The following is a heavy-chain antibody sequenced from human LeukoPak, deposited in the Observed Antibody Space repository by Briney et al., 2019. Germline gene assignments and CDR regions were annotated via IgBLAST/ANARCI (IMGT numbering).Heavy chain of an antibody. CDR2: IYPGDSNT. Sequence: GESLMISCKGSGYSFSSYWIDWVRQMPGKGLEWMGIIYPGDSNTRYSPSFQGQVTISADKSISTAYLQWSSLKASDTAIYYCASRPTGRQLYDYWGQGTLVTVSS. CDR1: GYSFSSYW. D-gene: IGHD3-10*01. J-gene: IGHJ4*02. CDR3: ASRPTGRQLYDY. V-gene: IGHV5-51*01.